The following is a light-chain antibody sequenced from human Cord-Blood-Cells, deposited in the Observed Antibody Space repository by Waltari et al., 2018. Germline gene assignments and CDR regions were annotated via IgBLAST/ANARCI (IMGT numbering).Light chain of an antibody. CDR2: AAS. CDR3: QQLNSNPYS. CDR1: QGISSY. Sequence: DIQLPQSPSFLSASVGDRVTITCRASQGISSYLDWYQQKPGKAPKLLIYAASTLQSGVPSRFSGSGSGTEFTLTISSLQPEDFATYYCQQLNSNPYSFGQGTKLEIK. V-gene: IGKV1-9*01. J-gene: IGKJ2*03.